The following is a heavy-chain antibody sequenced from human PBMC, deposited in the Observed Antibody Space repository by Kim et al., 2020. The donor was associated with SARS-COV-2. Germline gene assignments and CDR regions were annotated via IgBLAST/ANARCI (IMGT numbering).Heavy chain of an antibody. J-gene: IGHJ4*02. D-gene: IGHD3-10*01. V-gene: IGHV4-59*01. CDR1: GGSISSYY. CDR3: ASSRYYGSGSYRFDY. Sequence: SETLSLTCTVSGGSISSYYWSWIRQPPGKGLEWIGYIYYSGSTNYNPSLKSRVTISVDTSKNQFSLKLSSVTAADTAVYYCASSRYYGSGSYRFDYWGQGTLVTVSS. CDR2: IYYSGST.